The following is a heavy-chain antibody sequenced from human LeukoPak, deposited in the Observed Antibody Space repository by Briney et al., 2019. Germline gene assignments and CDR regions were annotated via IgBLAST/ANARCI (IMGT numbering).Heavy chain of an antibody. D-gene: IGHD6-6*01. J-gene: IGHJ4*02. CDR1: GYTFTGYY. CDR2: INPNSGGT. CDR3: ARDATNSSSSNYFDY. Sequence: ASVKVSCKASGYTFTGYYMHWVRQAPGQGLEWMGWINPNSGGTNYAQKFQGWVTMTRDTSISTAYMELSRLRSDDTAVYYCARDATNSSSSNYFDYWGQGTLVTVSS. V-gene: IGHV1-2*04.